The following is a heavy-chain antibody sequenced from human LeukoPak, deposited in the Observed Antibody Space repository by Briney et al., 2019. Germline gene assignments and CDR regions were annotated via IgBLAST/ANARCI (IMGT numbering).Heavy chain of an antibody. CDR3: AREDSSGMDV. V-gene: IGHV1-2*04. D-gene: IGHD3-22*01. Sequence: ASVIVSCKASGYTCTGYYMHWVRQTPGQGLEWMGWINPNSGGTNYAQKFQGWVTMTRDTSISTAYMELSRLRSDDTAVYYCAREDSSGMDVWGKGTTVTVSS. CDR2: INPNSGGT. CDR1: GYTCTGYY. J-gene: IGHJ6*04.